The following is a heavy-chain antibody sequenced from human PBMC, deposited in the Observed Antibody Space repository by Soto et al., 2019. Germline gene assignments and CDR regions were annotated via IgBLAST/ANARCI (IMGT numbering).Heavy chain of an antibody. D-gene: IGHD6-6*01. V-gene: IGHV4-4*07. J-gene: IGHJ5*02. CDR2: IYTSGST. CDR1: GGSISSYY. CDR3: ARDPFGEYRSSGNWFDP. Sequence: SETLSLTCTVSGGSISSYYWSWIRQPAGKGLEWIGRIYTSGSTNYNPSLKSRVTMSVDTSKNQLSLKLSSVTAADTAVYYCARDPFGEYRSSGNWFDPWGQGTLVTVSS.